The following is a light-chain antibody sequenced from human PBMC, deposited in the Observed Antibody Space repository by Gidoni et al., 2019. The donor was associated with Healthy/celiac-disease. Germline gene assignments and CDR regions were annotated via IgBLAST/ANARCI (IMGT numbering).Light chain of an antibody. CDR2: EVS. Sequence: QSALTQPASVSGSPGQSITISCTGTSSDVGGYNYVSWYQQHPGKAPKLMIYEVSNRPSGGSNRFSGSKSGNTASLTISGLQAEDEADYYCSSYTSSSTLETVFGGGTKLTVL. V-gene: IGLV2-14*01. J-gene: IGLJ2*01. CDR3: SSYTSSSTLETV. CDR1: SSDVGGYNY.